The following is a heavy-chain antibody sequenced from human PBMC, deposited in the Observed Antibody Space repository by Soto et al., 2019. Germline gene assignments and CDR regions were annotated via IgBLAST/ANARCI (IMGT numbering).Heavy chain of an antibody. D-gene: IGHD3-10*01. J-gene: IGHJ4*02. CDR1: GFSLSTSGVG. CDR2: IYWDDDK. Sequence: QITLKESGPTLVKPTQTLTLTCTFSGFSLSTSGVGVAWIRQPPGKALECLALIYWDDDKRYSPSLKSRLTIPKDTSKHQVVLTMTNMDPVDTATYYCAHRRTYGSGSYSFGYWGQGTLVTVSS. V-gene: IGHV2-5*02. CDR3: AHRRTYGSGSYSFGY.